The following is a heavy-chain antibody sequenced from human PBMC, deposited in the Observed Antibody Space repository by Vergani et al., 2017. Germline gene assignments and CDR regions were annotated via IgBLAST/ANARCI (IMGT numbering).Heavy chain of an antibody. CDR2: IYYSGST. Sequence: QVQLQESGPGLVKPSETLSLTCTVSGGSISSYYWSWIRQPPGKGLEWIGYIYYSGSTNYNPSLKSRVTISVDTSKNQFSLKLSCVTAADTAVYYCARGTGRGTTGGVDDYWGQGTLVTVSS. D-gene: IGHD1-7*01. CDR3: ARGTGRGTTGGVDDY. J-gene: IGHJ4*02. V-gene: IGHV4-59*01. CDR1: GGSISSYY.